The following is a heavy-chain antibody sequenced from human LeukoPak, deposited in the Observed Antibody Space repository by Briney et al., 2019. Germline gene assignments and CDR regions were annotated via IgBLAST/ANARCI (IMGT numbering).Heavy chain of an antibody. J-gene: IGHJ4*02. CDR2: ISAGGGTI. CDR1: GFSFSDYN. Sequence: GGSLRLSCAVSGFSFSDYNMKWVRQAPGRGLEWISYISAGGGTIYYADSVKGRFTIYRDNVKNSLYLQMNSLRVEDTATYYCARVGRKEGYKYNDYWGQGTPVTVSS. V-gene: IGHV3-48*01. CDR3: ARVGRKEGYKYNDY. D-gene: IGHD5-24*01.